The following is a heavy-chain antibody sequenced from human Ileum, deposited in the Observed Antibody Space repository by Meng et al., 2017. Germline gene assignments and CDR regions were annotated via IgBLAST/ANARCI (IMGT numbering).Heavy chain of an antibody. CDR2: IYHSGSP. Sequence: VQLMGAGPCRVKPSGTLSLTCAVSCGSIRRSNWWTWVRQAPGKGLEWIGEIYHSGSPNYNPSLKSRVTISVDKSQNQFSLKLNSVTAADTAVYYCARVVGGPASMSGWFDPWGQGTLVTVSS. CDR3: ARVVGGPASMSGWFDP. J-gene: IGHJ5*01. V-gene: IGHV4-4*02. D-gene: IGHD2-2*01. CDR1: CGSIRRSNW.